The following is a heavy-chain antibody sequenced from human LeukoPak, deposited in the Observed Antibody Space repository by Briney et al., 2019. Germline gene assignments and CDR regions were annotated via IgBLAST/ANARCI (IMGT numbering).Heavy chain of an antibody. CDR3: VKGARLHIVVVWYFDY. V-gene: IGHV3-23*01. CDR2: TSDSGGST. Sequence: GGSLRLSCAASGFTFRNYAMSWVRQAPGKGLEWVSTTSDSGGSTYYADSVKGRFTISRDNSKNTLYLQMSSLRAEDTAVYYCVKGARLHIVVVWYFDYWGQGTLVTVSS. J-gene: IGHJ4*02. D-gene: IGHD2-21*01. CDR1: GFTFRNYA.